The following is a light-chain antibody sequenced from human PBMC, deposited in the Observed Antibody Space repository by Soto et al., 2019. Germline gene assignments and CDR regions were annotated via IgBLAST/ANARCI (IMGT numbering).Light chain of an antibody. CDR1: QNLTSTS. J-gene: IGKJ1*01. V-gene: IGKV3-20*01. CDR2: GAS. Sequence: EIVLTQSPGTLSLSPGERATLSCRASQNLTSTSLAWYQQIPGQAPRLLIYGASGRAAGIPDRFSGSGSGTDFTLTINRLEPEDFAVYYCQQYDSATWTFGQGAKVEIK. CDR3: QQYDSATWT.